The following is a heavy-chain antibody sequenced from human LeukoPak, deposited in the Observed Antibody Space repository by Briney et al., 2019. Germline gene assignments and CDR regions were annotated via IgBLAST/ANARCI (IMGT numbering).Heavy chain of an antibody. V-gene: IGHV4-34*01. CDR1: GGSFSGYY. J-gene: IGHJ4*02. CDR2: INHSGST. D-gene: IGHD3-3*01. Sequence: SETLSLTCAVYGGSFSGYYWSWIRQPPGKGLEWIGEINHSGSTNYNPSLKSRVTISVDTSENQFSLKLSSVTAADTAVYYCARGSKFWSGYYSPYYFDYWGQGTLVTVSS. CDR3: ARGSKFWSGYYSPYYFDY.